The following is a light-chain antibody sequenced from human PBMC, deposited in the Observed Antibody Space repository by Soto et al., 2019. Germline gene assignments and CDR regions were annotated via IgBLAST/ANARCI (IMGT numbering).Light chain of an antibody. J-gene: IGKJ1*01. CDR3: RQYNNWPPWT. CDR2: DAS. V-gene: IGKV3D-15*01. Sequence: SPGTLSLTPGERATLSCRASQSVSSYLAWYQQKPGQAPRLLTYDASNRATGIPARFSGSGSGTEFTLTISSLQSEEFAVYYCRQYNNWPPWTFGQGTKVDIK. CDR1: QSVSSY.